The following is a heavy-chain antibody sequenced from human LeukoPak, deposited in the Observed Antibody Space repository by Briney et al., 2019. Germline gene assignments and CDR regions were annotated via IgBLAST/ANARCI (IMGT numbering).Heavy chain of an antibody. CDR2: IYYSGST. V-gene: IGHV4-30-4*08. J-gene: IGHJ3*02. D-gene: IGHD3-3*01. CDR3: ARDRVTIFGVVSGFQAFDI. CDR1: GGSISSGDYY. Sequence: PSETLSLTCTVSGGSISSGDYYWSWIRQPPGKGLEWIGYIYYSGSTYYNPSLKSRVTISVDTSKNQFSLKLSSVTAADTAVYYCARDRVTIFGVVSGFQAFDIWGQGTMVTVSS.